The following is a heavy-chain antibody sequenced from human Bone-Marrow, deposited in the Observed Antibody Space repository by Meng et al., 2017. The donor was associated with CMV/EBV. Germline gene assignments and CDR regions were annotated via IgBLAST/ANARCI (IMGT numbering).Heavy chain of an antibody. Sequence: ASVKVSCKASGYTFTSYGISWVRQAPGQGLEWMGWISAYNGNTNYAQKLQGRVTMTTDTSTSTAYMELRSLRSDDTAVYYCAADGGGYCCGGSCYPVFDYWGQGTLVTVSS. CDR3: AADGGGYCCGGSCYPVFDY. V-gene: IGHV1-18*01. D-gene: IGHD2-15*01. J-gene: IGHJ4*02. CDR2: ISAYNGNT. CDR1: GYTFTSYG.